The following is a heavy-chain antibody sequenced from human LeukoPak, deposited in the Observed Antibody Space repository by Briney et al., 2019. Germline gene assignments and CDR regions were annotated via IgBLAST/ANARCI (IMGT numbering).Heavy chain of an antibody. Sequence: GPSVKVSCKASGYTFTSYGISWVRQAPGQGLEWLGCISAYNGNTNYAQKFQGRVTMTRDTSISTAYMELSRLRSDDTAVYYCARDTAMVNDAFDIWGQGTMVTVSS. J-gene: IGHJ3*02. D-gene: IGHD5-18*01. CDR2: ISAYNGNT. CDR3: ARDTAMVNDAFDI. CDR1: GYTFTSYG. V-gene: IGHV1-18*01.